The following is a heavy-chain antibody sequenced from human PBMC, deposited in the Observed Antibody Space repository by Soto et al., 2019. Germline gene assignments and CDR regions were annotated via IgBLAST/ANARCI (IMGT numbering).Heavy chain of an antibody. CDR3: ARHGDYVCDC. Sequence: EVQLVESGGALVQPGGSLRLSCAASGFIFSDCWLGWVRQAPGKGLEWVANIKTDGSSIYYVGSVRGRFTISRDNAKNLLHLQMNSLRAEDTAVYYCARHGDYVCDCWGQGTLVTVSS. CDR1: GFIFSDCW. V-gene: IGHV3-7*02. J-gene: IGHJ4*02. CDR2: IKTDGSSI. D-gene: IGHD3-16*01.